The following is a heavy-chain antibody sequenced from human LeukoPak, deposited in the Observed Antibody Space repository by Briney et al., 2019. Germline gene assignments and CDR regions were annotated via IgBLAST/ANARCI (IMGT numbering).Heavy chain of an antibody. CDR1: GGTFSSYA. Sequence: ASVKVSCKASGGTFSSYAISWVRQAPGQGLEWMGWMNPNSGNTGYAQKFQGRVTITRNTSISTAYMELSSLRSEDTAVYYCARGRREEGSSWSDYWGQGTLVTVSS. CDR3: ARGRREEGSSWSDY. D-gene: IGHD6-13*01. V-gene: IGHV1-8*03. CDR2: MNPNSGNT. J-gene: IGHJ4*02.